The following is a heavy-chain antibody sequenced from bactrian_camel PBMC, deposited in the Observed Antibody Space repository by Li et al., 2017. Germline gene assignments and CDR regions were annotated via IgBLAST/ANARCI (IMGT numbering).Heavy chain of an antibody. Sequence: VQLVESGGGLVQSGGSLSLSCAASGLTYDTYCLAWFRQAPGLEREGVAVIASGGTTTHAGSVKGRFTISQDNAKNTLYLQMNNLKPEDTAMYYCAADLLCGGKEVEGWAVGRFGTWVQGTQVTVS. J-gene: IGHJ4*01. CDR1: GLTYDTYC. V-gene: IGHV3S55*01. CDR2: IASGGTT. D-gene: IGHD5*01. CDR3: AADLLCGGKEVEGWAVGRFGT.